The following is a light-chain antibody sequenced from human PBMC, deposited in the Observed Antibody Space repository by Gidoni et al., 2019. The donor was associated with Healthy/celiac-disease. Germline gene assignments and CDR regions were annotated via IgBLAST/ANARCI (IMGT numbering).Light chain of an antibody. CDR3: SSYAGSNNHVV. CDR1: SSDVGGYNY. J-gene: IGLJ2*01. Sequence: QSALTQPPSASGSPGQSVTISCTGTSSDVGGYNYVSWYQQHPGKAPKLMIYEDSKRPSGVPDRFSGSKSGNTASLTVSGLQAWDEADYYCSSYAGSNNHVVFGGGTKLTVL. CDR2: EDS. V-gene: IGLV2-8*01.